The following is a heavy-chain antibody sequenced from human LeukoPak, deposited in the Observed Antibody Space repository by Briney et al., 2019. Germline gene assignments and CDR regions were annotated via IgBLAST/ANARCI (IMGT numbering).Heavy chain of an antibody. CDR3: AREFKEIVVVPTATAYYYGMDV. V-gene: IGHV3-48*01. Sequence: GGSLRLSRAASGFTLSSYSTNWVRQAPGKGLEWISYISSSSSTIYYADSVKGRFTISSDNAKNSLYLQMNSLRAEDTAVYYCAREFKEIVVVPTATAYYYGMDVWGQGTTVTVSS. CDR2: ISSSSSTI. CDR1: GFTLSSYS. J-gene: IGHJ6*02. D-gene: IGHD2-15*01.